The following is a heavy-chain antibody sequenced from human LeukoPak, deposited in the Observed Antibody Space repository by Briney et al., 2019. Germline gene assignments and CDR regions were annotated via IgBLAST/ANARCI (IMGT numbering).Heavy chain of an antibody. D-gene: IGHD3-10*01. V-gene: IGHV4-59*01. Sequence: SETLSLTCTVSGGSISNYFWSWIRQPPGKGPEWIGYIYYSGSTNYNPSLRSRVTISVDPSKNQFSLKLSSVTAEDTAVYYCARGIGDGSGSYGYWGQGTLVTVSS. CDR2: IYYSGST. CDR3: ARGIGDGSGSYGY. J-gene: IGHJ4*02. CDR1: GGSISNYF.